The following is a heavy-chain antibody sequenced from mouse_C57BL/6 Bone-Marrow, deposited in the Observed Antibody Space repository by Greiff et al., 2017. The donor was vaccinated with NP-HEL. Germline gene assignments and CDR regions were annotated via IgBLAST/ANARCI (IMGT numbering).Heavy chain of an antibody. CDR1: GYTFTDYN. Sequence: EVQGVESGPELVKPGASVKIPCKASGYTFTDYNMDWVKQSHGKSLEWIGDINPNNGGTIYNQKFKGKATLTVDKSSSTAYMELRSLTSEDTAVYYCARNYEDAMDYWGQGTSVTVSS. J-gene: IGHJ4*01. V-gene: IGHV1-18*01. CDR3: ARNYEDAMDY. CDR2: INPNNGGT. D-gene: IGHD1-1*01.